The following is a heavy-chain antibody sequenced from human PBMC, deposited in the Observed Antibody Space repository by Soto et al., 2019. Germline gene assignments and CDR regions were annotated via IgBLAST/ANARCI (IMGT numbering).Heavy chain of an antibody. CDR1: GFAFNTTGVG. V-gene: IGHV2-5*02. Sequence: QITLKESGPTLVKPTQTLTLTCTFSGFAFNTTGVGVGWIRQPPGRPLEWLTIIYWDDDKRYSPSLKSRLTLTKDPSKDQVVLTLTNMDPVDTGTYFCAHRAVLCSGGTCYSHPFDSWGQGTLVTVSS. J-gene: IGHJ4*02. D-gene: IGHD2-15*01. CDR2: IYWDDDK. CDR3: AHRAVLCSGGTCYSHPFDS.